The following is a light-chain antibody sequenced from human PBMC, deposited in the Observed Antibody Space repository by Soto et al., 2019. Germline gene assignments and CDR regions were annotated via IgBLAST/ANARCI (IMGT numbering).Light chain of an antibody. Sequence: EIVLTQSPATLSLSPGERATLSCRASQSVSSSLAWYQQKPGQTPRLLSYDVSNRATGIPARFSGSASGTDFSLTVSSLEPEDFAVYYCQQRSNWPLTFGGGTKVEIK. V-gene: IGKV3-11*01. CDR3: QQRSNWPLT. CDR2: DVS. CDR1: QSVSSS. J-gene: IGKJ4*01.